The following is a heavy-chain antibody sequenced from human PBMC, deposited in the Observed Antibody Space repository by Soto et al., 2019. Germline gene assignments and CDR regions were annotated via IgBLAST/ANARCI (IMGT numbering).Heavy chain of an antibody. CDR3: ARALGSWGSYYFDH. V-gene: IGHV2-5*02. Sequence: QITLKESGPTLVRPTQTLTLTCPVSGFSLDTWGVGVGWIRQSPGKAPEWLALIYWDDDKRYSPSLKNRLTNTKDTSNNQVVLTVTNMDPVDTVTYYCARALGSWGSYYFDHWGQGTLVTVSS. D-gene: IGHD3-16*01. J-gene: IGHJ4*02. CDR1: GFSLDTWGVG. CDR2: IYWDDDK.